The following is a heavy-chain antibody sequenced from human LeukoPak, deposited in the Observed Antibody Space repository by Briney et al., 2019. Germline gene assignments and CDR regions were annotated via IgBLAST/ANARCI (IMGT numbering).Heavy chain of an antibody. CDR1: GGSISSGSYY. Sequence: PSETLSLTCTASGGSISSGSYYWSWIRQPAGKGLEWIGRIYTSGSTNYNPSLKSRVTISVDTSKNQFSLKLSSVTAADTAVYYCARHADHSSSWYPAGYYYYMDVWGKGTTVTISS. V-gene: IGHV4-61*02. CDR2: IYTSGST. CDR3: ARHADHSSSWYPAGYYYYMDV. D-gene: IGHD6-13*01. J-gene: IGHJ6*03.